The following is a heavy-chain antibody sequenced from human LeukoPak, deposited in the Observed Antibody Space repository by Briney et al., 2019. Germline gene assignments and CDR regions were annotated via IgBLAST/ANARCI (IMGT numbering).Heavy chain of an antibody. V-gene: IGHV3-30*02. CDR2: IHYDGSNN. J-gene: IGHJ5*02. CDR3: ARGGIAVAGIDFRWFDP. D-gene: IGHD6-19*01. Sequence: GGSLRLSCAASGFTFSSYAMHWVRQAPGKGLEWVAFIHYDGSNNYYADSVKGRFTISRDNSKNTLYLQMNSLRVEDTAVYYCARGGIAVAGIDFRWFDPWGQGTLVTVSS. CDR1: GFTFSSYA.